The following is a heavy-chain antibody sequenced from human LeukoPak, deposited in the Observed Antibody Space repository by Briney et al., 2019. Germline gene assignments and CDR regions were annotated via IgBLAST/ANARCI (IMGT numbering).Heavy chain of an antibody. CDR2: LYYSGST. Sequence: SETLSLTCTVSGGSISSSNYYWGWIRQPPGKGLEWIGSLYYSGSTYYNPSLKSRVTISVVTSKNQFSLKLSSVTAADTAVYYCAGYYDSSGYSDIEYFQHWGQGTLVTVSS. CDR1: GGSISSSNYY. V-gene: IGHV4-39*07. CDR3: AGYYDSSGYSDIEYFQH. J-gene: IGHJ1*01. D-gene: IGHD3-22*01.